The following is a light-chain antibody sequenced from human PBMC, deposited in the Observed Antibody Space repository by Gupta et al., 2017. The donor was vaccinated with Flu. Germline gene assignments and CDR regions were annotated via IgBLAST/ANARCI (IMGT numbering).Light chain of an antibody. Sequence: ENVLTQSPGTLSLSPGERATLSCRASQSVSGSYLAWYQQKPGQSPRLLIYGASSRVTGIPDRFSGSGSGTDFTLTISRLEPEDFAVYFCQQYASSPWTSGQGTKVEVK. CDR1: QSVSGSY. V-gene: IGKV3-20*01. CDR3: QQYASSPWT. CDR2: GAS. J-gene: IGKJ1*01.